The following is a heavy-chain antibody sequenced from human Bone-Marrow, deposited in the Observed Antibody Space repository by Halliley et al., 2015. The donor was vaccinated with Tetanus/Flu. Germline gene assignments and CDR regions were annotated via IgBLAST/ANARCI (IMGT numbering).Heavy chain of an antibody. CDR3: ARHGAVYNDIVTGPWGAPHFAY. J-gene: IGHJ4*02. D-gene: IGHD3-9*01. Sequence: TLSLTCTVSSGSISGHYWSWIRQPPGKGLEWIGNIYDRGSSDYNPSLKSRLTISMNTSKKQFSLNLTSVTAADTAVYYCARHGAVYNDIVTGPWGAPHFAYWGRGTLVTVSS. V-gene: IGHV4-59*08. CDR1: SGSISGHY. CDR2: IYDRGSS.